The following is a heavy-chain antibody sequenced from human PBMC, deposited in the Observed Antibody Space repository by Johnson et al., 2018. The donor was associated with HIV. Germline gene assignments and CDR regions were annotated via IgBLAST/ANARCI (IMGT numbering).Heavy chain of an antibody. Sequence: VQLVESGGGLVQPGRSLRLSCAASGFTFDDYAMHWVRQAPGKGLEWVSGISWNSGSLGYADSVKGRFTISRDNAKNSLYLQMNSLRAEDTALYYCAKEVAYCGGDCYSGAFDIWGQGTMVTVSS. V-gene: IGHV3-9*01. CDR3: AKEVAYCGGDCYSGAFDI. D-gene: IGHD2-21*01. J-gene: IGHJ3*02. CDR1: GFTFDDYA. CDR2: ISWNSGSL.